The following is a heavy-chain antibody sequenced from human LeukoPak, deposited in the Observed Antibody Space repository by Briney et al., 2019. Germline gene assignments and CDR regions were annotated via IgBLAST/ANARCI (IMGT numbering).Heavy chain of an antibody. D-gene: IGHD6-13*01. CDR1: GFTFSSYS. CDR2: ISSSSSYI. V-gene: IGHV3-21*01. J-gene: IGHJ4*02. CDR3: ARCDSSSWTNPDY. Sequence: GGSLRLSCAASGFTFSSYSMNWVRQAPGKGLEWVSSISSSSSYIYYADSVKGRFTISRDSAKNSLYLQMNSLRAEDTAVYYCARCDSSSWTNPDYWGQGTLVTVSS.